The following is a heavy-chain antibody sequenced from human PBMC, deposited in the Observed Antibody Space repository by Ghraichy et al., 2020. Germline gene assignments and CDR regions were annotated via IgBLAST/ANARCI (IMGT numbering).Heavy chain of an antibody. CDR1: GFTFSNYA. J-gene: IGHJ4*02. Sequence: GGSLRLSCAASGFTFSNYAMSWVRQAPGKGLQWVSAISGSGGSTYYADSLKGRFTISRDNSKNTLYLQMNSLRAEDTAVYYCAIGGAAAGQRIDYWGQGTLVTVSS. CDR2: ISGSGGST. D-gene: IGHD6-13*01. CDR3: AIGGAAAGQRIDY. V-gene: IGHV3-23*01.